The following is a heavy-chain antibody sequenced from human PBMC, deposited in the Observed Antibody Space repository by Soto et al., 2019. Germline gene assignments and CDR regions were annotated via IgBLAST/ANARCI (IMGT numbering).Heavy chain of an antibody. CDR3: AGGSSLCWECFHH. Sequence: QVQLQESGPGLVKPSETLSLTCNVSGGSISSYYWSWIRQPPGKGLESIGHVYNSGSTIHSPSLKSRATISVDTSKNQFSLKLTSVTAADTAVYYCAGGSSLCWECFHHWGQGILITVSS. V-gene: IGHV4-59*01. J-gene: IGHJ1*01. CDR1: GGSISSYY. CDR2: VYNSGST. D-gene: IGHD2-2*01.